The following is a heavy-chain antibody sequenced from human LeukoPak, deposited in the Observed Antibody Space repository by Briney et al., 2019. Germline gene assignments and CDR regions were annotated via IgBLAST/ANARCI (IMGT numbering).Heavy chain of an antibody. D-gene: IGHD3-3*01. CDR1: GFTFDDYA. J-gene: IGHJ4*02. V-gene: IGHV3-9*01. Sequence: GGSLRLSCAASGFTFDDYAMHWVRQAPGKGLEWVSGISWNSGSIGYADSVKGRFAISRDNSKNTLYLQMNSLRAEDTAVYYCAKFHTYYDFWSGYPSFDYWGQGTLVTVSS. CDR2: ISWNSGSI. CDR3: AKFHTYYDFWSGYPSFDY.